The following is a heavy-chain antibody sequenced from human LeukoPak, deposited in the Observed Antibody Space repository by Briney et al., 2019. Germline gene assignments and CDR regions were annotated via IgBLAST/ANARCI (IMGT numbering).Heavy chain of an antibody. V-gene: IGHV1-69*05. CDR3: AGGVSYDYVWGSYRYKAAFDI. Sequence: ASVKVSCKASGGTFSSYAISWVRQAPGQGLEWMGRIIPIFGTANYAQKFQGRVTITTDESTSTAYMELSSLRSEDPAVYYCAGGVSYDYVWGSYRYKAAFDIWGQGTMVTVSS. D-gene: IGHD3-16*02. CDR1: GGTFSSYA. J-gene: IGHJ3*02. CDR2: IIPIFGTA.